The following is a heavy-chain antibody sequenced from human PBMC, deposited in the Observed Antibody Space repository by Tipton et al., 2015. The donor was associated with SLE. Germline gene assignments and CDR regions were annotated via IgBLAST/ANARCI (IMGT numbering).Heavy chain of an antibody. CDR3: ARDRRGWYFDL. V-gene: IGHV4-39*07. J-gene: IGHJ2*01. CDR2: FYHTGNS. CDR1: GGSISSISSY. Sequence: GLVKPSETLSLNCTVSGGSISSISSYWGWVRQPPGKGLEWIGTFYHTGNSYYNPSLKSRVTISIDTSKNQFSLKLSSVTAADTAVYYCARDRRGWYFDLWGRGTLVTVFS. D-gene: IGHD3-10*01.